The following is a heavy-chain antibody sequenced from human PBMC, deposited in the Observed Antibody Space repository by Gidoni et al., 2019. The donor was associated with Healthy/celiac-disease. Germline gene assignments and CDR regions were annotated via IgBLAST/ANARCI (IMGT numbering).Heavy chain of an antibody. CDR2: IYYSGST. V-gene: IGHV4-39*01. CDR1: GASISSSSYY. J-gene: IGHJ4*02. D-gene: IGHD1-26*01. Sequence: QLQLQESGPGLVKPSETLSLTCTVSGASISSSSYYWGWIRQPPGKGLEWIGSIYYSGSTYYNPSLKSRVTISVDTSKNQFSLKLSSVTAADTAVYYCARRESLLVGATELWGQGTLVTVSS. CDR3: ARRESLLVGATEL.